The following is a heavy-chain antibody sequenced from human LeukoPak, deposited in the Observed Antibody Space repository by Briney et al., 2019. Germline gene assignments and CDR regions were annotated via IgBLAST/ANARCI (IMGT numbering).Heavy chain of an antibody. V-gene: IGHV4-34*01. CDR3: AXGRGQIYDFWXGYXRAELTNLDY. J-gene: IGHJ4*02. CDR1: GGSFSGYY. D-gene: IGHD3-3*01. Sequence: SETLSLTCAVYGGSFSGYYWSWIRQPPGKGLEWIGEINHSGSTNYNPSLKSRVTISVDTSKNQFSLKLSSVTAADTAVYYCAXGRGQIYDFWXGYXRAELTNLDYWGQGTLVTVSS. CDR2: INHSGST.